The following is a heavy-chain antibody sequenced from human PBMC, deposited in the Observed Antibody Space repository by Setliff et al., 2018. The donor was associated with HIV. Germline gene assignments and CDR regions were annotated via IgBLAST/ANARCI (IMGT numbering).Heavy chain of an antibody. CDR3: ARDGYSGSWAEYTFDY. V-gene: IGHV4-39*07. CDR2: VYYSTNT. J-gene: IGHJ4*02. Sequence: PSETLSLTCTVSGDSILGSNYYWGWIRQAPGKGLEWIGSVYYSTNTYYNPSLRGRVTISVDTSNNHFSLAVRSVTAADTAVYRCARDGYSGSWAEYTFDYWSQGSLVTVSS. D-gene: IGHD6-13*01. CDR1: GDSILGSNYY.